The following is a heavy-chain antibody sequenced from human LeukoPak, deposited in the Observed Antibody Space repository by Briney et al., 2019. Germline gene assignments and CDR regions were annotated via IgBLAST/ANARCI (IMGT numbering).Heavy chain of an antibody. CDR3: AGGPQYGGSFVH. J-gene: IGHJ4*02. CDR1: GFIFSSYE. D-gene: IGHD1-26*01. Sequence: PGGSLRLSCATSGFIFSSYEMAWVRQAPGMGQEFVSYISSSGSPIKYGDAVKGRFTISRDNSKDSVYLQMDRLRAEDTARYFCAGGPQYGGSFVHWGQGTLVTVSS. CDR2: ISSSGSPI. V-gene: IGHV3-48*03.